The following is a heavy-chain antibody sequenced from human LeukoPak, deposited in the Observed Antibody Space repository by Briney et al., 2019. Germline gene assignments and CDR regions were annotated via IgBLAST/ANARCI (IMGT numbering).Heavy chain of an antibody. D-gene: IGHD6-13*01. V-gene: IGHV3-53*01. J-gene: IGHJ5*02. CDR3: AADTHSRSWFDH. CDR1: GFTVGSIY. CDR2: IYTDGTT. Sequence: GGSLRLSCAVSGFTVGSIYMSWVRQAPGKGLEWVSLIYTDGTTYYSESVKGRFTISRDNSRNTLYLQMNSLRVEDTATYYCAADTHSRSWFDHWGQGTLVTVSS.